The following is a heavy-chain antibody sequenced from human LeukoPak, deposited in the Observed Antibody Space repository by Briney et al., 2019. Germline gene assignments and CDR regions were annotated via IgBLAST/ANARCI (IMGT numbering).Heavy chain of an antibody. V-gene: IGHV3-11*04. CDR1: GFTFRDYY. Sequence: GGSLRLSCAASGFTFRDYYMGWIRQAPGKGLEWVSYISSSGSRIYNADSVKGRFTISRDNAKNSLYLQMNSLRAEDTAVYFCASAFNDGFDIWGQGTMVTVSS. CDR3: ASAFNDGFDI. CDR2: ISSSGSRI. J-gene: IGHJ3*02.